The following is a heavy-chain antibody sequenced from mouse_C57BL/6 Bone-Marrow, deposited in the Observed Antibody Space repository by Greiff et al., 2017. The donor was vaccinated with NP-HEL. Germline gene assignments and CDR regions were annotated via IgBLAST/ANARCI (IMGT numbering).Heavy chain of an antibody. J-gene: IGHJ1*03. CDR2: IYPRSGNT. V-gene: IGHV1-81*01. Sequence: VQGVESGAELARPGASVKLSCKASGYTFTSYGISWVKQRTGQGLEWIGEIYPRSGNTYYNEKFKGKATLTADKSSSTAYRGLRSLTSEDSAVYFCARDGSSYWYFDVWGTGTTGTVSS. CDR3: ARDGSSYWYFDV. CDR1: GYTFTSYG. D-gene: IGHD1-1*01.